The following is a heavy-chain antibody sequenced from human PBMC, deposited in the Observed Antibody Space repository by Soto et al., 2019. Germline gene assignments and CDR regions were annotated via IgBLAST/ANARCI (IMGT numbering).Heavy chain of an antibody. CDR2: TYYSGST. CDR1: GGSISSYY. Sequence: SETLSLTCTVSGGSISSYYWGWIRQPPGKGLEWIGYTYYSGSTNYNPSLKSRVTMSVDTSRNQFSLKLNSVTAADTAVYYCDRTYCSGGRCYPGGNWIDTWGQGTLVTVSS. D-gene: IGHD2-15*01. V-gene: IGHV4-59*01. J-gene: IGHJ5*02. CDR3: DRTYCSGGRCYPGGNWIDT.